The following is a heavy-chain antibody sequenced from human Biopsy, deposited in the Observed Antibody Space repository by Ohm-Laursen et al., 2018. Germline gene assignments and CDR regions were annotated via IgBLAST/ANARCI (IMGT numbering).Heavy chain of an antibody. Sequence: GTLSLTCPVSGDSISTSTTYYWAWLRQPPGKGLEWIGSIYNSEATFYNPSLKSRVTISVDTSKNQFSLKVRSVTAADTAVYYCVRGVDYYDPYHYYALDVWGQGTTVTVSS. CDR1: GDSISTSTTYY. D-gene: IGHD3-22*01. CDR2: IYNSEAT. J-gene: IGHJ6*02. CDR3: VRGVDYYDPYHYYALDV. V-gene: IGHV4-39*07.